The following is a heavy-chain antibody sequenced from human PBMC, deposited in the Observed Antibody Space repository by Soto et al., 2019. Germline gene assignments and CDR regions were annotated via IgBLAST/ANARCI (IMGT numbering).Heavy chain of an antibody. Sequence: GSLRLSCAASGFTFSYYEMHWVRQAPGKGLEWVAVITQDESKKIYADSVKGRFTISRDNSKNSLYLLMNSLRAEDTAVYYCAKNNRYCSSTNCFVFDYWGQGTLVTVSS. V-gene: IGHV3-30*04. J-gene: IGHJ4*02. CDR1: GFTFSYYE. D-gene: IGHD2-2*01. CDR2: ITQDESKK. CDR3: AKNNRYCSSTNCFVFDY.